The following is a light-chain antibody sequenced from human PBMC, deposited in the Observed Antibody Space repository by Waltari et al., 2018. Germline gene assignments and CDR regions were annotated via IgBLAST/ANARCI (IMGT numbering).Light chain of an antibody. CDR2: DNA. CDR1: NIESQT. CDR3: QVCDTATDHWV. V-gene: IGLV3-21*02. J-gene: IGLJ3*02. Sequence: SYVLTQPPSVSVAPGQTARITCGGDNIESQTVHWYQQKPGQAPFLVVFDNADRPSGIPERFSGSNSGNTATLTITRVEVGDEADFYCQVCDTATDHWVFGGGTKLTVL.